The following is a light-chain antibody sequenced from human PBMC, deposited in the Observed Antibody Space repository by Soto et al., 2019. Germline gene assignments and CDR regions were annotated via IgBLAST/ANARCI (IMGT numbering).Light chain of an antibody. V-gene: IGKV1-17*03. J-gene: IGKJ1*01. CDR2: SAS. CDR3: QQHAAYPRD. CDR1: QDISNR. Sequence: DIQVTQSPSAMSAAVGDRVTITCRTSQDISNRLGWFQQRPGKAPKRLISSASTLETGVPSRFSGTGSGTEFTLTIRSLQTEDFATYYCQQHAAYPRDFGQGTKVDIK.